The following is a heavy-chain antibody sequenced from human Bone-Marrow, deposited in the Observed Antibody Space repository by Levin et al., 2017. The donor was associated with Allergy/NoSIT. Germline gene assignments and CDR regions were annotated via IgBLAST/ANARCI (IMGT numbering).Heavy chain of an antibody. CDR3: TRGYSYGQA. CDR1: GFTFSSYG. J-gene: IGHJ5*02. D-gene: IGHD5-18*01. Sequence: GGSLRLSCAASGFTFSSYGMHWVRQAPGKGLEWVAVIWYDGSNKYYADSVKGRFTISRDNSKNTLYVQMNSLRAEDRAVYYCTRGYSYGQAWGQGTLVTVSS. CDR2: IWYDGSNK. V-gene: IGHV3-33*01.